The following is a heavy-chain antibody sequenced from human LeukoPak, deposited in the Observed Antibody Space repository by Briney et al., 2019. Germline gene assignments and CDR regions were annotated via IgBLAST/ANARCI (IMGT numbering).Heavy chain of an antibody. CDR1: GLSLSTSGVG. CDR2: IYWDDDK. Sequence: SGPTLVNPTQTLTLTCTLSGLSLSTSGVGVGWLRQPPGKALEWLAIIYWDDDKRYSPSMKSRLTITKDTSKNQVVLTVTNVDPVDTATYYCGHRRSDRSYSLCFDYWGQGTLVTVSS. D-gene: IGHD1-26*01. V-gene: IGHV2-5*02. J-gene: IGHJ4*02. CDR3: GHRRSDRSYSLCFDY.